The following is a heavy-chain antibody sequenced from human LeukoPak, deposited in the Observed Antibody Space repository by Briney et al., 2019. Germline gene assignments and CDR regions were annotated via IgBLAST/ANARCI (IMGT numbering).Heavy chain of an antibody. CDR1: GGSISSYY. J-gene: IGHJ4*02. CDR3: ARASVQLWLSPQPNFDY. CDR2: IYYSGST. Sequence: SETLSLTCTVSGGSISSYYWSWIRQPPGKGLEWIGYIYYSGSTNYNPSLKSRVTISVDTSKNQFSLKLSSVTAADTAVYYCARASVQLWLSPQPNFDYWGQGTLVTVSS. D-gene: IGHD5-18*01. V-gene: IGHV4-59*01.